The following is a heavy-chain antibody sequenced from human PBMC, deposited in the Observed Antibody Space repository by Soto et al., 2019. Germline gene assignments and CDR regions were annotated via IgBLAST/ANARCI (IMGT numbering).Heavy chain of an antibody. J-gene: IGHJ3*02. D-gene: IGHD3-22*01. Sequence: GGSLRLSCAASGFTFSSYAMHWVRQAPGKGLEWVAVISYDGSNKYYADSVKGRFTISRDNSKNTLYRQMNSLRAEDTAVYYCARDPSWVPPITMIVVVDRPAFDIWGQGTMVTVSS. CDR1: GFTFSSYA. V-gene: IGHV3-30-3*01. CDR3: ARDPSWVPPITMIVVVDRPAFDI. CDR2: ISYDGSNK.